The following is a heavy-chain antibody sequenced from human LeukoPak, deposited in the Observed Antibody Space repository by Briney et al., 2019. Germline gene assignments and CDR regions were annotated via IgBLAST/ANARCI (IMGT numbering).Heavy chain of an antibody. CDR1: GGTFSSYA. J-gene: IGHJ6*03. CDR2: IIPIFGTA. CDR3: AIPPAGYSSSSGYYYYYMDV. D-gene: IGHD6-6*01. V-gene: IGHV1-69*05. Sequence: ASVKVSCKASGGTFSSYAISWVRQAPGQGLEWMGGIIPIFGTANYAQKFQGRVTITTDESTSTAYMELSSLRSEDTAVYYCAIPPAGYSSSSGYYYYYMDVWGKGTTVTVSS.